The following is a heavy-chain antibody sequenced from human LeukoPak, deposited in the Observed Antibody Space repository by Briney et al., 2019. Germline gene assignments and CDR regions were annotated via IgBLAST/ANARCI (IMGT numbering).Heavy chain of an antibody. CDR2: ISGSGGST. Sequence: GGSLRLSCAASGFILSSFAMTWVRQAPGEGLEWVSAISGSGGSTYYADSVKGRFTISRDSSKNTLYLQMNSLRADDTGVYYCAKDSRGSSVRVFDYWGQGILVTVSS. V-gene: IGHV3-23*01. J-gene: IGHJ4*02. CDR1: GFILSSFA. CDR3: AKDSRGSSVRVFDY. D-gene: IGHD5/OR15-5a*01.